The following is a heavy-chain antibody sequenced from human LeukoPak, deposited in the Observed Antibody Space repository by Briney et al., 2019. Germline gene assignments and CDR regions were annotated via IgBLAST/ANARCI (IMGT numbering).Heavy chain of an antibody. CDR1: GFTFSSYS. D-gene: IGHD6-19*01. J-gene: IGHJ4*02. CDR2: ISSSSSYI. V-gene: IGHV3-21*01. Sequence: TGGSLRLSCAASGFTFSSYSMNWVRQAPGKGLEWVSSISSSSSYIYYADSVKGRFTISRDNAKNSLYLQMNSLRAEDTAVYYCARDSSGWRLLDYWGQGTLVTVSS. CDR3: ARDSSGWRLLDY.